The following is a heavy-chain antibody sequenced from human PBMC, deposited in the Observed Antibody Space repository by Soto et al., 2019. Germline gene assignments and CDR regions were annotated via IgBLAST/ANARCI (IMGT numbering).Heavy chain of an antibody. J-gene: IGHJ4*02. CDR1: GFTFDDYA. Sequence: GGSLRLSCAASGFTFDDYAMHWVRQAPGKGLEWVSGISWNSGSIGYADSVKGRFTISRDNAKNTLYLQMNSLRAEDTAVYYCARSWGWELLLPPPDPPDYWGQGTLVTVSS. D-gene: IGHD1-26*01. CDR2: ISWNSGSI. CDR3: ARSWGWELLLPPPDPPDY. V-gene: IGHV3-9*01.